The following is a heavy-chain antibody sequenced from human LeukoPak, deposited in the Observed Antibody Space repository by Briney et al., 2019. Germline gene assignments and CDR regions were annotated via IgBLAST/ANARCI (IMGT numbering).Heavy chain of an antibody. Sequence: PSETLSLTCAVYGGSLSGYYWGWIRQPPGKGLEWIGSIYHSGSTYYNPSPKSRVTISVDTSKNQFSLKLSSVTAADTAVYYCASLYDYVWGSYRYTYRVDYWGQGTLVTVSS. D-gene: IGHD3-16*02. J-gene: IGHJ4*02. CDR2: IYHSGST. V-gene: IGHV4-38-2*01. CDR3: ASLYDYVWGSYRYTYRVDY. CDR1: GGSLSGYY.